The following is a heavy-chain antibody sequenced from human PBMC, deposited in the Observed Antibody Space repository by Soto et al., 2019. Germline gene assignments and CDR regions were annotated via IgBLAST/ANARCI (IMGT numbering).Heavy chain of an antibody. CDR2: ISYDGSNK. CDR3: ASSVDTAMG. D-gene: IGHD5-18*01. Sequence: QVQLVESGGGVVQPGRSLRLSCAASGFTFSSYAMHWVRQAPGKGLEWVAVISYDGSNKYYADSVKGRFTISRDNSKNTLYLQMNSLRAEDRAVYYCASSVDTAMGWGQGTLVTVSS. J-gene: IGHJ4*02. CDR1: GFTFSSYA. V-gene: IGHV3-30-3*01.